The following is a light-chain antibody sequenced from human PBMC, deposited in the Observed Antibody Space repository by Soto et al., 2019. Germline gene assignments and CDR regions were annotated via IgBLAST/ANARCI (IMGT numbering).Light chain of an antibody. J-gene: IGLJ3*02. CDR2: SNN. Sequence: QSVLTQPPSASGTPGQRVTISCSGSSSNIGSNAVNWYQQFPGTAPKLLIYSNNQWPSGVPDRFSGSKSGTSASLAISGLQSEDEADYYCAAWDDSPHGLVFGGGTQLTVL. CDR3: AAWDDSPHGLV. CDR1: SSNIGSNA. V-gene: IGLV1-44*01.